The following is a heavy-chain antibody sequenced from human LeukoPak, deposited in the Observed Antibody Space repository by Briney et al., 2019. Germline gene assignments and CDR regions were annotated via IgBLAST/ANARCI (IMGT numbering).Heavy chain of an antibody. CDR3: ARVGGVNPAEYSSSSVWFDP. J-gene: IGHJ5*02. CDR2: IYTSGSA. D-gene: IGHD6-6*01. V-gene: IGHV4-4*07. Sequence: SETLSLTCTVSGGSISSYYWSWIRQPAGKGLEGIGRIYTSGSANYNPSLKSRVTISVDTSKNQFPLRLRSVTAADTAVYYCARVGGVNPAEYSSSSVWFDPWGQGTLVTVSS. CDR1: GGSISSYY.